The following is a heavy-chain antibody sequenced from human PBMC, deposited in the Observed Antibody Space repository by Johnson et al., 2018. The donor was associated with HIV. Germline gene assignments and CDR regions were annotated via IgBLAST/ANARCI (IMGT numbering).Heavy chain of an antibody. V-gene: IGHV3-20*04. Sequence: MLLVESGGGLVQPGGSLRLSCAASGFTVNSNYMSWVRQAPGKGLEWVSGINWNGGSTNYADSVKGRFTISRDNAKNSLYLQMNSLRAEDTALYYCARVVQYCDSHGYSTRGGDGLDICGQGTVVTVSS. J-gene: IGHJ3*02. D-gene: IGHD3-22*01. CDR1: GFTVNSNY. CDR2: INWNGGST. CDR3: ARVVQYCDSHGYSTRGGDGLDI.